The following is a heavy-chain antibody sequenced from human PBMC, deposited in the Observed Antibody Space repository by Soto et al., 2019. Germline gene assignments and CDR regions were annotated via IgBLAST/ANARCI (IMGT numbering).Heavy chain of an antibody. Sequence: GGSLRLSCVGSGFTFSSYEMNWVRQAPGKGLEWVSNIRSSGRSINYADSVKGRFTISRDNAKNSLYLQMNSLRAEDTAVYYCTRVRDSNDYWGQGTLVTVSS. D-gene: IGHD3-22*01. V-gene: IGHV3-48*03. CDR2: IRSSGRSI. CDR3: TRVRDSNDY. J-gene: IGHJ4*02. CDR1: GFTFSSYE.